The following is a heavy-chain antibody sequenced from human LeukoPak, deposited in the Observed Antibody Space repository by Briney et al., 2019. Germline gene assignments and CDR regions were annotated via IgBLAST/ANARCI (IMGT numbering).Heavy chain of an antibody. CDR1: GYTFTGYY. Sequence: GASVRVSCKASGYTFTGYYMHWVRQAPGQGLEWMGWINPNSGGTNYAQKFQGRVTMTRDTSISTAYMELSRLRSDDTAVYYCARDLEGRNWFDPWGQGTLVTVSS. V-gene: IGHV1-2*02. CDR3: ARDLEGRNWFDP. D-gene: IGHD1-1*01. J-gene: IGHJ5*02. CDR2: INPNSGGT.